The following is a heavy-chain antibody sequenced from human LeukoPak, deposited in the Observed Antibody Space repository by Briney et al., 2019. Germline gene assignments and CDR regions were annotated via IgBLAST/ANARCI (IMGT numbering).Heavy chain of an antibody. CDR2: IYYSGST. CDR3: AREEIPSIAFDI. D-gene: IGHD2/OR15-2a*01. CDR1: GDSISSSSYY. V-gene: IGHV4-39*07. Sequence: SETLSLTCTVSGDSISSSSYYWGWIRQPPGKGLEWIGSIYYSGSTNYNPSLKSRVTISVDTSKNQFSLKLSSVTAADTAVYYCAREEIPSIAFDIWGQGTMVTVSS. J-gene: IGHJ3*02.